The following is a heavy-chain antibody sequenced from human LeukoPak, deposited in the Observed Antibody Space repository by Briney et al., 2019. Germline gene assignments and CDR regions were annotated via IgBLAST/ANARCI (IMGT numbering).Heavy chain of an antibody. CDR3: ARDFRGSVDAFDI. CDR2: VYYDGSA. Sequence: SETLSLTCGVSGDSIRSSIYYWGWIRQPPGKGLEWIGSVYYDGSAYYNPSLKSRVSISVDMSKNQFSLKLSSVTAADTAVYYCARDFRGSVDAFDIWGQGTMVAVSS. J-gene: IGHJ3*02. V-gene: IGHV4-39*07. CDR1: GDSIRSSIYY.